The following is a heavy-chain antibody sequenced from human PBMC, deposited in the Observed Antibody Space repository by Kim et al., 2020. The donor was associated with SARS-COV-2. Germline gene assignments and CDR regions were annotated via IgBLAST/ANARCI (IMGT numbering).Heavy chain of an antibody. Sequence: TYYSDPVKGNFTISRDNSKTTLYHQMNSLRAEDTAVYYCAGLGFFGYWGQGALVTVSS. V-gene: IGHV3-66*01. D-gene: IGHD3-10*01. J-gene: IGHJ4*02. CDR3: AGLGFFGY. CDR2: T.